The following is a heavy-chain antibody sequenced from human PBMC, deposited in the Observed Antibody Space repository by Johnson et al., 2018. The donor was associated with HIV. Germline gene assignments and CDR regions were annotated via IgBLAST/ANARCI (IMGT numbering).Heavy chain of an antibody. D-gene: IGHD2-8*02. J-gene: IGHJ3*02. V-gene: IGHV3-48*04. Sequence: VLLVESGGGLIQPGGSLRLSCAASGFTFSTYVMTWVRQAPGKGLEWVSVITNSGSTIYYADSVKGRFTISRDNDKNSLYLQMNSLRAEDTSVYYCARDICTGGVCYDAFDIWGQGTMVTVSS. CDR1: GFTFSTYV. CDR2: ITNSGSTI. CDR3: ARDICTGGVCYDAFDI.